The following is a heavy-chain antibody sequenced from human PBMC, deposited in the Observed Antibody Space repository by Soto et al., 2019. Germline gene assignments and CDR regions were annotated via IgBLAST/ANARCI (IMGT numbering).Heavy chain of an antibody. D-gene: IGHD6-6*01. Sequence: QVQLVQSGAEVKKPGASVKVSCKTSGYTFSSYGFGWGRQAPGQGLEWIGWISGYNGNTNYAQRFQGRVTMTTDTSTSTAYMELRSLRSDDTAVYYCAREGQLGYWGQGTLVTVSS. CDR3: AREGQLGY. CDR1: GYTFSSYG. V-gene: IGHV1-18*01. CDR2: ISGYNGNT. J-gene: IGHJ4*02.